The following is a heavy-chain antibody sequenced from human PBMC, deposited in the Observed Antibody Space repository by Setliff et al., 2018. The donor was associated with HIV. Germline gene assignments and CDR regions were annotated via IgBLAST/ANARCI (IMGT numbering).Heavy chain of an antibody. V-gene: IGHV1-8*02. CDR2: MNPNSGNT. J-gene: IGHJ4*02. Sequence: ASVKVSCKASGYTFTSYDINWVRQATGQGLEWMGWMNPNSGNTGYAQKFQGRVTMTRDASISTAYMELNTLKFEDTAVYYCARSGPQTTWYFDRSGYSHNYWGQGTLVTVSS. D-gene: IGHD3-22*01. CDR1: GYTFTSYD. CDR3: ARSGPQTTWYFDRSGYSHNY.